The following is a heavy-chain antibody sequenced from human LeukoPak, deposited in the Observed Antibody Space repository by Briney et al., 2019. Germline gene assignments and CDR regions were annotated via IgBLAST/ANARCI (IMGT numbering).Heavy chain of an antibody. CDR3: ARDLGGLGKIDY. CDR1: GGSFSSGGHY. CDR2: IFYSGTT. V-gene: IGHV4-31*03. Sequence: SQTLSLTCTVSGGSFSSGGHYWSWIRQHPGKGLEWIGYIFYSGTTYYNPSLKSRVIISVDASKNQFSLRLSSVTAADTAVYYCARDLGGLGKIDYWGQGTLVTVSS. J-gene: IGHJ4*02. D-gene: IGHD7-27*01.